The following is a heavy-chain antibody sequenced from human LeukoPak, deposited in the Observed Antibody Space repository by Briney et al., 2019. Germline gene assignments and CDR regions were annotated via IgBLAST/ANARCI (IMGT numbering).Heavy chain of an antibody. CDR1: GLTVSRHY. CDR3: AKDLGGEGGSGFPGY. D-gene: IGHD3-10*01. Sequence: PGGSLRLSCAASGLTVSRHYMTWVRQAPGKGLEWLSVISTGGSTNYADSVKGRFTISRDNSKSTLYLQMNSLRAEDSAIYYCAKDLGGEGGSGFPGYWGRGTLVTVSS. V-gene: IGHV3-53*01. CDR2: ISTGGST. J-gene: IGHJ4*02.